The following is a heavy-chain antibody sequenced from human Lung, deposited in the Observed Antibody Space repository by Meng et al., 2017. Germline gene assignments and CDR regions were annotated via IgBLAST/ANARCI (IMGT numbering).Heavy chain of an antibody. D-gene: IGHD4-11*01. CDR1: GGSLSGYS. J-gene: IGHJ4*02. Sequence: QVQLQHGGAVLLMHSDALSLSCVVSGGSLSGYSWSWIRQHPGKGLEWIGEINHSGSNNYNPSLESRATISVDTSQNNLSLKLSSVTAADSAVYYCARGPTTMAHDFDYWGQGTLVTVSS. V-gene: IGHV4-34*01. CDR3: ARGPTTMAHDFDY. CDR2: INHSGSN.